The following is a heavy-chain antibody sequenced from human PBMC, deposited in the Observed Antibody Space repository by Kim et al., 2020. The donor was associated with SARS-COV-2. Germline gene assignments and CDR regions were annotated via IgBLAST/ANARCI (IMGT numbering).Heavy chain of an antibody. J-gene: IGHJ4*01. CDR2: IYHSGST. CDR1: GYSISSGYY. CDR3: ARDLGMATTQPYYFDY. D-gene: IGHD3-16*01. Sequence: SETLSLTCTVSGYSISSGYYWGWIRQPPGKGLEWIGSIYHSGSTYYNPSLKSRVTISVDTSKNQFSLKLSSVTAADTAVYYCARDLGMATTQPYYFDYWG. V-gene: IGHV4-38-2*02.